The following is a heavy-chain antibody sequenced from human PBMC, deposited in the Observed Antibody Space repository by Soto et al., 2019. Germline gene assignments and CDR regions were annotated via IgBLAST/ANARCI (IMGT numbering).Heavy chain of an antibody. CDR3: AKDGHYYDSSGYYDDNAAFDI. D-gene: IGHD3-22*01. V-gene: IGHV3-23*01. CDR2: ISGSGGST. CDR1: GFTFSSHA. Sequence: GGSLRLSCAASGFTFSSHAMSWVRQAPGKGLEWVSAISGSGGSTYYADSVKGRFTISRDNSKNTLYLQMNSLRAEDTAVYYCAKDGHYYDSSGYYDDNAAFDIWGQGTMVTVSS. J-gene: IGHJ3*02.